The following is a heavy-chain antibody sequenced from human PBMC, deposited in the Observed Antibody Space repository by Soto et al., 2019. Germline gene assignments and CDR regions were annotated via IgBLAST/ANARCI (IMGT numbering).Heavy chain of an antibody. V-gene: IGHV3-72*01. CDR2: TRNKANSYST. J-gene: IGHJ4*02. CDR1: GFTFSDHY. Sequence: EVQLVESGGGLVQPGGSLRLSCAASGFTFSDHYMDWVRQAPGKGLEWVGRTRNKANSYSTEYAASVPGRFTISRDESKNSLYLQMNSLKTEDTAVYYCVRTSHYGSGSWNFDYWGQGTLVTVSS. D-gene: IGHD3-10*01. CDR3: VRTSHYGSGSWNFDY.